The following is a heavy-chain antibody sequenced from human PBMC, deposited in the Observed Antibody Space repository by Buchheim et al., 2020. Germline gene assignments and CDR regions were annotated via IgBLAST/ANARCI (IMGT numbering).Heavy chain of an antibody. V-gene: IGHV3-7*01. CDR1: GFTFSSYW. D-gene: IGHD3-3*01. Sequence: EVQLVESGGGLVQPGGSLRLSCAASGFTFSSYWMSWVRQAPGKGLEWVANIKQDGSEKYYVDSVKGRFTISRDHAKNSLYLQMNSLRAEDTAVYYCAREDTYYDFWSGYRKFDYWGQGTL. CDR2: IKQDGSEK. CDR3: AREDTYYDFWSGYRKFDY. J-gene: IGHJ4*02.